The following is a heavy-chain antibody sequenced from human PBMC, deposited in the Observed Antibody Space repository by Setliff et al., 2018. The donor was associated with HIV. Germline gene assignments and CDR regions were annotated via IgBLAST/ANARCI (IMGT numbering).Heavy chain of an antibody. J-gene: IGHJ4*02. CDR1: GFTFSSYS. V-gene: IGHV3-48*04. Sequence: GGSLRLSCAASGFTFSSYSMNWVRQAPGKGLEWVSYISSSSSSIYHADSVKGRFTISRDNAKNTLYLQMNRLRAEDTAVYYCVRGPQFRPHWGQGTLVTVSS. CDR3: VRGPQFRPH. CDR2: ISSSSSSI.